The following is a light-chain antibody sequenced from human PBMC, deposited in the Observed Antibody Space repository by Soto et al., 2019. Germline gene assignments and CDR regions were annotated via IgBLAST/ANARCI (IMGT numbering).Light chain of an antibody. CDR1: QSINTG. Sequence: DIQMTQSPSTLSASIGDRVTITCRASQSINTGLAWYQQKSGKAPKLLIYKASNLESGVPSRFSGSRSGTEFTLTISSLQPEDFATYYCQHYNGYSTFGQGTKVDIK. J-gene: IGKJ1*01. CDR3: QHYNGYST. CDR2: KAS. V-gene: IGKV1-5*03.